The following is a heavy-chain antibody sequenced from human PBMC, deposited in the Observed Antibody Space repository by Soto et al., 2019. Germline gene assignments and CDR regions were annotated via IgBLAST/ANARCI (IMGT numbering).Heavy chain of an antibody. CDR2: INPSSGST. Sequence: QVQLGQSGAEVKKPGASVMVSCKSSGFTFTSHYIHWVRQAPGQGLAWMGIINPSSGSTTYAQKFQGRVNMTSETSTSTVYMELSGLRSDDTAVYYCAREPPFRPEGTGFFDYWGQGALLIVSS. CDR1: GFTFTSHY. J-gene: IGHJ4*02. CDR3: AREPPFRPEGTGFFDY. D-gene: IGHD2-8*02. V-gene: IGHV1-46*01.